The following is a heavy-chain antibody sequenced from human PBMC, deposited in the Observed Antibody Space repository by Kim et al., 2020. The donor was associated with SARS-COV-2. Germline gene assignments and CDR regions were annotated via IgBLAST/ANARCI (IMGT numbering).Heavy chain of an antibody. CDR2: IRTRAEPP. CDR3: SYNTGGSGGRAF. Sequence: GGSLRLSCAASGFTLSNNCMSWVRQAPGRGLEWVASIRTRAEPPYKASSVDGRVTITSDSDKHTHYLQLNTMSLDTTAVEYCSYNTGGSGGRAF. V-gene: IGHV3-23*01. D-gene: IGHD3-3*01. CDR1: GFTLSNNC. J-gene: IGHJ3*01.